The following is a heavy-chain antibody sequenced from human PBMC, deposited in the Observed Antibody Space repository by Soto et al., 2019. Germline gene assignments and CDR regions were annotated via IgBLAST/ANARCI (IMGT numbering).Heavy chain of an antibody. CDR2: IKHDGGEK. CDR3: ARDLTQYSSGGPGFGY. CDR1: GFTFSEYW. Sequence: PGGSLRLSCAASGFTFSEYWMSWVRQAPGKGLEWVANIKHDGGEKYYVDSVKGRFTISRDNAKNSLYLQMNSLRDEDTAVYYCARDLTQYSSGGPGFGYWGQGT. D-gene: IGHD3-22*01. J-gene: IGHJ4*02. V-gene: IGHV3-7*05.